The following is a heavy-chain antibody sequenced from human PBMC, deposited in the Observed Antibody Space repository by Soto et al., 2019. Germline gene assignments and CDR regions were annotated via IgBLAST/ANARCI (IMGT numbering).Heavy chain of an antibody. V-gene: IGHV3-64*01. J-gene: IGHJ4*02. D-gene: IGHD5-12*01. CDR1: GFTFSSYA. CDR3: ARGSNGYHFDY. CDR2: ISSNGDST. Sequence: EVQLVESGGGLVQPGGALRLSCAASGFTFSSYAMHWVRQAPGKGLEYVSAISSNGDSTYYANSVKGRFTISRDNSKNTLYLQMGSLRAEAMAVYYCARGSNGYHFDYWGQGTLVTVSA.